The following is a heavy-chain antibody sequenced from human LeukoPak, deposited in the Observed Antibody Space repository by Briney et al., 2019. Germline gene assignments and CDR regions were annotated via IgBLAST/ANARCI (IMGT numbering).Heavy chain of an antibody. D-gene: IGHD1-26*01. J-gene: IGHJ5*02. V-gene: IGHV4-39*01. CDR1: GGSISSSSYD. CDR2: IYYSGST. CDR3: ARQWGLRKLWFDP. Sequence: PSETLSLTCTVSGGSISSSSYDWGWIRQPPGKGLEWIGSIYYSGSTYYNPSLKSRVTISVDTSKNQFSLKLSSVTAADTAVYYCARQWGLRKLWFDPWGQGTLVTVSS.